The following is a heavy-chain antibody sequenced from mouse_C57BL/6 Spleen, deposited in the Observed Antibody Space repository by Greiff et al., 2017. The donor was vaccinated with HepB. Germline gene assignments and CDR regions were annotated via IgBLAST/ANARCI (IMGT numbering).Heavy chain of an antibody. D-gene: IGHD2-4*01. CDR2: IDPSDSYT. J-gene: IGHJ3*01. CDR3: ARDDSTWFAY. V-gene: IGHV1-69*01. CDR1: GYTFTSYW. Sequence: VQLQQPGAELVMPGASVKLSCKASGYTFTSYWMHWVKQRPGQGLEWIGEIDPSDSYTNYNQKFKGKSTLTVDKSSSTAYMQLSSLTSEDSAVYYCARDDSTWFAYWGQGTLVTVSA.